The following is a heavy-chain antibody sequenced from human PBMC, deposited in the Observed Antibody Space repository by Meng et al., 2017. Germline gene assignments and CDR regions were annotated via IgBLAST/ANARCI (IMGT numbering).Heavy chain of an antibody. J-gene: IGHJ4*02. Sequence: VPLQGSGPGLAKASGTLSLTCAASGGSVSSSNWGSRIRQPPGKGLELIGEIYHSGSTNYHPSLKSRVTISVDKSKNQFSLKLSAVTAADTAVYYCARAGVGYYDSSGPYSYWGQGTLVTVSS. V-gene: IGHV4-4*02. CDR3: ARAGVGYYDSSGPYSY. CDR1: GGSVSSSNW. D-gene: IGHD3-22*01. CDR2: IYHSGST.